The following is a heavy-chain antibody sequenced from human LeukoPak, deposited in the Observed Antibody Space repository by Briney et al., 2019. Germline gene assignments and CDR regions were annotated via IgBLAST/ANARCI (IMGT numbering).Heavy chain of an antibody. CDR1: GFTFGDSY. J-gene: IGHJ5*01. CDR3: TRDPRHFDS. D-gene: IGHD6-6*01. V-gene: IGHV3-11*04. CDR2: ISGSGHDI. Sequence: EGSLRLSCAASGFTFGDSYMTWVRQAPGKGVEWVAYISGSGHDINYSDSVKGRFTISRDNAKNSLYLQMSSLRVEDTAVYYCTRDPRHFDSCGQGTLVTVSS.